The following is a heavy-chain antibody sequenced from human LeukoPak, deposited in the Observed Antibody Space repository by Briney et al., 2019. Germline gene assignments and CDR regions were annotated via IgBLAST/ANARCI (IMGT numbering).Heavy chain of an antibody. V-gene: IGHV3-23*01. J-gene: IGHJ4*02. CDR1: GFPFSSYW. CDR2: ISGSGGST. D-gene: IGHD2-2*01. CDR3: AKQGGTYRRGIVVVPGATDY. Sequence: GGSLRLSCAASGFPFSSYWMSWVRQAPGKGLEWVSGISGSGGSTYYADSVKGRFTISRDNSKNTLYLQMNSLRAEDTAVYYCAKQGGTYRRGIVVVPGATDYWGQGTLVTVSS.